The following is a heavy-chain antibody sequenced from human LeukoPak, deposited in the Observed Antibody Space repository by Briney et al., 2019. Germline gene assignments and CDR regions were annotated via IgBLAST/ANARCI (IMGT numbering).Heavy chain of an antibody. CDR1: GGSISSSSYY. J-gene: IGHJ6*02. V-gene: IGHV4-39*07. Sequence: PSETLSLTCTVSGGSISSSSYYWGWIRQPPGKGLEWIGSIYYSGSTYYNPSLKSRVTISVDTSKNQFSLKLSSVTAADTAVYYCARDIAFLVRGVITLYGMDVWGQGTTVTVSS. D-gene: IGHD3-10*01. CDR3: ARDIAFLVRGVITLYGMDV. CDR2: IYYSGST.